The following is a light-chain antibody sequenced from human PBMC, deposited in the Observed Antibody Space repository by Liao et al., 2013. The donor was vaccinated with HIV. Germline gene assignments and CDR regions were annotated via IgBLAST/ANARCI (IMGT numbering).Light chain of an antibody. Sequence: SFELTQPPSVSVSPGQTASVTCSGDELGNKNICWYQQRPGQSPVLVISEDDKRPSGIPERFSGSNSGNTATLTISGAQAMDEADYFCQAWDSSADVVFGGGTKLTVL. V-gene: IGLV3-1*01. J-gene: IGLJ2*01. CDR2: EDD. CDR3: QAWDSSADVV. CDR1: ELGNKN.